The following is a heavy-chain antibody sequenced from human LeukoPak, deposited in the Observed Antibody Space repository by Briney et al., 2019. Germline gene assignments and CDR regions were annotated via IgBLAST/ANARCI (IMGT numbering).Heavy chain of an antibody. D-gene: IGHD3-22*01. CDR3: AREGFYYDSSGNYQRGAFDI. Sequence: AGGSLRLSCAASGXTFSSYSMDWVRQAPGKGLEWVSSISSSSSYIYYADSVKGRFTISRDNAKKSLYLQMSSLRAEDTAVYYCAREGFYYDSSGNYQRGAFDIWGQGTMVTVSS. CDR1: GXTFSSYS. V-gene: IGHV3-21*01. CDR2: ISSSSSYI. J-gene: IGHJ3*02.